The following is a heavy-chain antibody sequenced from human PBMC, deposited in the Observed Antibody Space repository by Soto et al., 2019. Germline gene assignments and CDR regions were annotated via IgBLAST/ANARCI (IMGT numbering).Heavy chain of an antibody. CDR2: ISSSSSTI. CDR3: ARDPSPYYYGSGSLDY. D-gene: IGHD3-10*01. J-gene: IGHJ4*02. V-gene: IGHV3-48*01. Sequence: PVGSLRLSCAASGFTFSSYSMNWVRQAPGKGLEWVSYISSSSSTIYYADSVKGRFTISRDNAKNSLYLQMNSLRAEDTAVYYCARDPSPYYYGSGSLDYWGQGTLVTVSS. CDR1: GFTFSSYS.